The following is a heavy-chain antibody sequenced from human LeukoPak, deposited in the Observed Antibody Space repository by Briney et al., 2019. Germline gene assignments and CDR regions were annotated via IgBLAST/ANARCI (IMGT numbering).Heavy chain of an antibody. Sequence: PGGSLRLSCAASGFTFSSYSMNWVRQAPGKGLEWVSSISSSSSYIYYADSVKGRFTISRDNAKNSLYLQMNSLRAEDTAVYYCARDRGFYSGSYFDYWGQGTLVTVSS. CDR3: ARDRGFYSGSYFDY. D-gene: IGHD1-26*01. CDR1: GFTFSSYS. CDR2: ISSSSSYI. J-gene: IGHJ4*02. V-gene: IGHV3-21*01.